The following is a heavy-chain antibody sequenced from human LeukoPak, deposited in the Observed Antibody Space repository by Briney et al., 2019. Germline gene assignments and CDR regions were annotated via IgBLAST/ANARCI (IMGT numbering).Heavy chain of an antibody. J-gene: IGHJ3*02. CDR3: ATAWFGELAPFDI. V-gene: IGHV1-24*01. Sequence: ASVKVSCKVSGYTLTELSMHWVRQAPGKGLEWMGGFDPEDGETIYAQKFQGRVTVTEDTSTDTAYMELSSLRSEDTAVYYCATAWFGELAPFDIWGQGTMVTVSS. CDR1: GYTLTELS. D-gene: IGHD3-10*01. CDR2: FDPEDGET.